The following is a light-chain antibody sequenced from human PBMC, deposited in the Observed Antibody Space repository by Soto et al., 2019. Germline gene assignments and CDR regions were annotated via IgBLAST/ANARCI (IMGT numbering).Light chain of an antibody. CDR3: QQYGTSPYT. V-gene: IGKV3-20*01. J-gene: IGKJ2*01. CDR1: QSVSSNY. Sequence: EIVLTQSPGTLSLSPGEIATLSCRASQSVSSNYLAWYQQRPGQAPRLLIYGASNRANGIPDRFSGSGSGIDFTLTISRLEPEDFAVYYCQQYGTSPYTFGQGTKLEI. CDR2: GAS.